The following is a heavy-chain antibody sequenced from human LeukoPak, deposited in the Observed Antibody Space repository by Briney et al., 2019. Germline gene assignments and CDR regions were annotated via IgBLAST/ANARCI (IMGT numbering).Heavy chain of an antibody. Sequence: SETLSLTCSVSGGSISSSTYYWGWIRQPPGKGLEWIGYIYYSGSTNYNPSLKSRVTMSVDTSKNQFSLNLSSVTAADTAVYYCARQGYSYGPHNRFDYWGQGTLVTVSS. J-gene: IGHJ4*02. CDR1: GGSISSSTYY. V-gene: IGHV4-61*05. D-gene: IGHD5-18*01. CDR3: ARQGYSYGPHNRFDY. CDR2: IYYSGST.